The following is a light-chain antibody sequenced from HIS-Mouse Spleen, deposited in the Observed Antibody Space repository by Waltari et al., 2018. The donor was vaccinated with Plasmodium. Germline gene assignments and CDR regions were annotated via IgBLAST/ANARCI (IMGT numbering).Light chain of an antibody. CDR1: SSNIGNNY. Sequence: QSVLTQPPSVSAAPGQKVTISCSGSSSNIGNNYVSWYQQLPGTAPKLLIYDNNKPPSGIPDPFSGSKSGTSATLGITGLQTGDEADYYCGTCDSSLSAGVVFGGGTKLTVL. V-gene: IGLV1-51*01. J-gene: IGLJ2*01. CDR2: DNN. CDR3: GTCDSSLSAGVV.